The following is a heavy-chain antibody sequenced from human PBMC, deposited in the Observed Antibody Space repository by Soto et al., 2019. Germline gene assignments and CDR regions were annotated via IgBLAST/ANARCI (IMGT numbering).Heavy chain of an antibody. CDR3: ATSVLRFLEWSVGRPDAFDI. V-gene: IGHV1-24*01. CDR1: GYTLTELS. D-gene: IGHD3-3*01. CDR2: FDPEDGET. J-gene: IGHJ3*02. Sequence: ASVKVSCKVSGYTLTELSMHWVRQAPGKGLEWMGGFDPEDGETIYAQEFQRRVTMTEDTSTDTAYMELSGLRSEDTAVYYCATSVLRFLEWSVGRPDAFDIWGQGTMVTVSS.